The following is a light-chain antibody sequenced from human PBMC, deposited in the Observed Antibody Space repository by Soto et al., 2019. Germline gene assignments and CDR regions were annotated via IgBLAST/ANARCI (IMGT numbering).Light chain of an antibody. J-gene: IGLJ2*01. V-gene: IGLV2-14*01. CDR1: SSDVGGYNY. CDR3: SSYTSSIS. Sequence: QSVLTQPASVSGSPGQSITISCTGTSSDVGGYNYVSWYQQHPGKAPKLIIYDVNTRTSGVSNRFSGSKSGNTASLTISGLQAEDEADYYCSSYTSSISFGGGTKLTVL. CDR2: DVN.